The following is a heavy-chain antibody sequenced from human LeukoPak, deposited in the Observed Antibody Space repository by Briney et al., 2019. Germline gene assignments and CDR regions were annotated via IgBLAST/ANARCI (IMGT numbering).Heavy chain of an antibody. V-gene: IGHV4-59*01. Sequence: SETLSLICTVSGGSISSYYWSWIRQPPGKGLEWIGYIYYSGSTNYNPSLKSRVTISVDTSKNQFSLKLSSVTAADTAVYYCARLLWFGELYIDYWGQGTLVTVSS. D-gene: IGHD3-10*01. J-gene: IGHJ4*02. CDR2: IYYSGST. CDR1: GGSISSYY. CDR3: ARLLWFGELYIDY.